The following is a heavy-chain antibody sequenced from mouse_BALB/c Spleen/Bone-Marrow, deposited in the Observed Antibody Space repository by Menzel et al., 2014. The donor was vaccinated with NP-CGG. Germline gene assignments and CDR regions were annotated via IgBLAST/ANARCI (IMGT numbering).Heavy chain of an antibody. J-gene: IGHJ4*01. CDR1: GFTFSDAW. CDR3: TDLLRLRRDY. Sequence: EVQLVESGGGLVQPGGSMKLSCAASGFTFSDAWMDWVRQSPEKGLEWVAEIRSNSNNHAIYYAESVKGRFTISRDDSKSTVYLQMNSLRPEDTGIYYCTDLLRLRRDYWGQGTSVTVSP. CDR2: IRSNSNNHAI. D-gene: IGHD1-2*01. V-gene: IGHV6-6*01.